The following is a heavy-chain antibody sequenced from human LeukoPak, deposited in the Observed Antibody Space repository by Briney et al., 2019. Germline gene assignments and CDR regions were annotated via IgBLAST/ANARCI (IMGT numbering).Heavy chain of an antibody. CDR3: ARDPNSSGWYGFDP. Sequence: SQTLSLTCAISGDSVSTNSAAWNWIRQSPSRGLEWLGRTYYRSKWFNEHAVSVKSRITINPDTSKNQFSLQLNSVTPEDTALYYCARDPNSSGWYGFDPWGQGTLVIVSS. CDR1: GDSVSTNSAA. J-gene: IGHJ5*02. D-gene: IGHD6-19*01. CDR2: TYYRSKWFN. V-gene: IGHV6-1*01.